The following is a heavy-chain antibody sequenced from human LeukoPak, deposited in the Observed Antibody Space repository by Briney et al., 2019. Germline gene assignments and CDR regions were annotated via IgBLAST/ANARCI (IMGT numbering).Heavy chain of an antibody. CDR3: ARKDSSGYDAFDI. CDR2: ISSSGSTI. Sequence: GGSLSLSCAASGFTFSDYYMSWIRQAPGKGLEWVSYISSSGSTIYYADSVKGRFTISRDNAKNSLYLQMNSLRAEDTAVYYCARKDSSGYDAFDIWGQGTMVTVSS. V-gene: IGHV3-11*01. J-gene: IGHJ3*02. CDR1: GFTFSDYY. D-gene: IGHD3-22*01.